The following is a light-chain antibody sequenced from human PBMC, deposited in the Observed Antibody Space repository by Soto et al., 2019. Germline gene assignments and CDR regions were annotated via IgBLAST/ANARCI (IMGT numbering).Light chain of an antibody. J-gene: IGLJ3*02. V-gene: IGLV2-23*02. CDR3: CSYGGRSSFWV. CDR1: SSDVGAYNR. CDR2: EVN. Sequence: QSALTQPASVSGSPGQSITISCTGTSSDVGAYNRVSWYQQHPGKAPKLVIFEVNKRPSGVSNRFSGSKSGNTASLTVSGLQAEDEGDYYCCSYGGRSSFWVLGGGTKLTVL.